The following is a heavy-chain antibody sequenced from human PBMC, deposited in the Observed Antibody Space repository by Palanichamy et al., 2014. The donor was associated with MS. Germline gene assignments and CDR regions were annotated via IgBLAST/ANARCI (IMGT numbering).Heavy chain of an antibody. Sequence: QVQLEETGGGVVQPGRSLRLSCGVSGFTFTDYAMHWVRQAPGKGLEWVAVISFDGNNKNYADSVKGRFTIARGNSNNTLYLQMNSLRGDDTAVYYCARVEKSATPLFYGMDVWGQGTTVIVSS. CDR2: ISFDGNNK. CDR3: ARVEKSATPLFYGMDV. D-gene: IGHD2-15*01. J-gene: IGHJ6*02. CDR1: GFTFTDYA. V-gene: IGHV3-30-3*01.